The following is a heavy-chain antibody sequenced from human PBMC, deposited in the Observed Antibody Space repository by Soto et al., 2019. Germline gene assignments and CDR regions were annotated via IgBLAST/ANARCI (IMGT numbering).Heavy chain of an antibody. CDR3: AILSN. Sequence: PGGSLRLSCAASGFAVSSNYMNWVRQAPGKGLEWLSIIYSDGTTFYADSVKGRFTISRDNFKNALYLQMNNLRAEDTAVYYCAILSNWGQGPLVTVSS. D-gene: IGHD6-6*01. CDR1: GFAVSSNY. CDR2: IYSDGTT. J-gene: IGHJ4*02. V-gene: IGHV3-53*01.